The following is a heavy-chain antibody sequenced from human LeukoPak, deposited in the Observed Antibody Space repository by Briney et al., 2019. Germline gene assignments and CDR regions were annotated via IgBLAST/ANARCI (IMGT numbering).Heavy chain of an antibody. D-gene: IGHD5-24*01. CDR2: ISAYNGNT. Sequence: GASVKVSCKASGGTFSSYAISWVRQAPGQGLEWMGWISAYNGNTNYAQKLQGRVTMTTDTSTSTVYMELSSLKSEDTAVYYCARVRDGYNDAYDIWGQGTMVTVSS. CDR3: ARVRDGYNDAYDI. J-gene: IGHJ3*02. CDR1: GGTFSSYA. V-gene: IGHV1-18*01.